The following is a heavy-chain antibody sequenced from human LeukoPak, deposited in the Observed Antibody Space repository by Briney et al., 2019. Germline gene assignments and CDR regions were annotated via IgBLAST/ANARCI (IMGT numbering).Heavy chain of an antibody. CDR3: ARDRRVYTSSWYVGGNWFDP. CDR2: IHHSGST. D-gene: IGHD6-13*01. CDR1: GYSISSGYY. V-gene: IGHV4-38-2*02. J-gene: IGHJ5*02. Sequence: PSETLSLTCTVSGYSISSGYYWGWIRQPPGKGLEWIGTIHHSGSTYYNPSLKSRVTISVDTSKSQFSLKLSSVTAADTAVYYCARDRRVYTSSWYVGGNWFDPWGQGTLVTISS.